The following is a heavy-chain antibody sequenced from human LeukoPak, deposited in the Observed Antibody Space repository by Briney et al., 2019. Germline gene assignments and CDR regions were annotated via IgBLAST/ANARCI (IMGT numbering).Heavy chain of an antibody. CDR1: GGSISSYY. CDR2: IFTSGST. CDR3: ARDLYCSSTSCYRFDP. V-gene: IGHV4-4*07. J-gene: IGHJ5*02. Sequence: SETLSLTCTVSGGSISSYYWSWIRQPAGKGLEWIWRIFTSGSTNYNPSLKSRVTMSVDTSKNQFSLKLSSVTAADTAVYYCARDLYCSSTSCYRFDPWGQGTLVTVSS. D-gene: IGHD2-2*01.